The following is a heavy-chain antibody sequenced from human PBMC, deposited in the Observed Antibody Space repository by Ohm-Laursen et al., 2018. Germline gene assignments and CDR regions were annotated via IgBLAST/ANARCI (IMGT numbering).Heavy chain of an antibody. J-gene: IGHJ3*02. CDR3: ARRGFRGADAFDI. CDR2: ISSSGSTI. D-gene: IGHD3-10*01. V-gene: IGHV3-11*01. CDR1: GFTFSDYY. Sequence: GSLRLSCAASGFTFSDYYMSWIRQAPGRGLEWVSYISSSGSTIYYADSVKGRFTISRDNAKNSLYLQMNSLRAEDTAVYYCARRGFRGADAFDIWGQGTMVTVSS.